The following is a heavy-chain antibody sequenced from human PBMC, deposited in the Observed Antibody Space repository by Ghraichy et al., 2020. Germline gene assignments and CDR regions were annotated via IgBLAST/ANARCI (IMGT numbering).Heavy chain of an antibody. CDR2: IYYSGST. J-gene: IGHJ4*02. V-gene: IGHV4-39*07. CDR1: GGSISSSSYY. Sequence: SETLSLTCTVSGGSISSSSYYWGWIRQPPGKGLEWIGSIYYSGSTYYNPSLKSRVTISVDTSKNQFSLKLSSVTAADTAVYYCASSGNFWSGYCFDYWGQGTLVTVSS. D-gene: IGHD3-3*01. CDR3: ASSGNFWSGYCFDY.